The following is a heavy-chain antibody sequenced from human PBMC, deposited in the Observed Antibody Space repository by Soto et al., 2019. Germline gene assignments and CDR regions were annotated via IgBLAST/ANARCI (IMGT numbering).Heavy chain of an antibody. CDR1: GFTFSSYD. D-gene: IGHD6-6*01. CDR3: ARGALEFDP. J-gene: IGHJ5*02. Sequence: EVQLVASVGGLVQPGGSLRRSCAASGFTFSSYDIHWVRQPTGTGMEWVSGIGTAGDTYYAGSVKGRFTISRENAKNSLYLPMNSQSAGDTAVYYCARGALEFDPWGQGTLVAVS. CDR2: IGTAGDT. V-gene: IGHV3-13*04.